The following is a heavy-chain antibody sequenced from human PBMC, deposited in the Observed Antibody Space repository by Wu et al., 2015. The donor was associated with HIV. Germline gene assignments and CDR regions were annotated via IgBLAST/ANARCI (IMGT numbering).Heavy chain of an antibody. CDR1: GYTFTGYY. D-gene: IGHD6-19*01. Sequence: QVLLVQSGAEVRKPGASVKVSCKASGYTFTGYYMHWVRQAPGQGLEWMGWMNPNSGNTGYAQKFQGRVTMTRNTSIRTAYMELSSLRSEDTATYYCAKQRAYTNDWYIYDYWGQGTLVTVSS. CDR2: MNPNSGNT. V-gene: IGHV1-8*02. J-gene: IGHJ4*02. CDR3: AKQRAYTNDWYIYDY.